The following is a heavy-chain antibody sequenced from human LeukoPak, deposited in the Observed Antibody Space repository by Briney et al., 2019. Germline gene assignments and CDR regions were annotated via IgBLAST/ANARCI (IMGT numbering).Heavy chain of an antibody. CDR2: IRSKIDGGAT. Sequence: PGGSLRLSCAASGFNVNNAWMSWVRQAPGKGLEWVGRIRSKIDGGATDYAAPVKGRFTISRDDSKNTLYLQINSLKIEDTAMNYCYTSITDYWGQGTLVTVSS. CDR1: GFNVNNAW. CDR3: YTSITDY. V-gene: IGHV3-15*07. J-gene: IGHJ4*02. D-gene: IGHD2-21*01.